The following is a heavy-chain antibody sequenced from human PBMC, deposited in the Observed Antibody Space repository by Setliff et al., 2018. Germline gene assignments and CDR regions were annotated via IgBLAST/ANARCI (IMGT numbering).Heavy chain of an antibody. CDR1: GFTFRDFA. CDR2: IYPNGREI. D-gene: IGHD1-26*01. J-gene: IGHJ4*02. V-gene: IGHV3-23*05. Sequence: PGGSLRLSCVGSGFTFRDFAMSWVRQAAGKGLQWISGIYPNGREIFYDDSVRGRFSISRDNSRNTISLQINDLRAEDTATYYCAKDRVNDGIWEFDSWGQGLLVTVSS. CDR3: AKDRVNDGIWEFDS.